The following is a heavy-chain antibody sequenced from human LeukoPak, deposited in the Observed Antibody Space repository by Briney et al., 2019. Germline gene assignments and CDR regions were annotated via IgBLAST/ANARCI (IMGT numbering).Heavy chain of an antibody. CDR1: GGSISSGDYY. J-gene: IGHJ5*02. Sequence: SETLSLTCTVSGGSISSGDYYWSWIRQPPGKGLEWIGYVYYSGSTYYNPSLKSRVTISVDTSKNQFSLKLSSVTAADTAVYYCARASWNWWFDPWGQGTLVTVSS. V-gene: IGHV4-30-4*08. D-gene: IGHD1-7*01. CDR3: ARASWNWWFDP. CDR2: VYYSGST.